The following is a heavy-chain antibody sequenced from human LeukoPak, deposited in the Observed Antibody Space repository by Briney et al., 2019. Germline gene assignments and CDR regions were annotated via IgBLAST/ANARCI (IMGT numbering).Heavy chain of an antibody. CDR3: ASAGGWSLYYFDY. CDR1: GGSISSGDYY. D-gene: IGHD3-16*01. Sequence: SETLSLTCTVSGGSISSGDYYWSWIRQPPGKGLEWIGYIYYSGSTYYNPSLKSRVTISVDTSKNQFSLKLSSVTAADTAVYYCASAGGWSLYYFDYWGQGTPVTVSS. CDR2: IYYSGST. V-gene: IGHV4-30-4*01. J-gene: IGHJ4*02.